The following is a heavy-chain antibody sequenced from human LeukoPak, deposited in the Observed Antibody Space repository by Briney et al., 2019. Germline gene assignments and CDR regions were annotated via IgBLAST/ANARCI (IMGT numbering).Heavy chain of an antibody. J-gene: IGHJ4*02. CDR2: TYYSGTT. CDR3: ARHRRISNWYVDF. V-gene: IGHV4-39*01. D-gene: IGHD6-13*01. Sequence: PSETLSLTCTVSGGSISSDSNFFWGWIRQPPGKGLDWIGITYYSGTTYYNPSLESRVTIFVDTSKNLFSLRLTSVTAADTAVYYCARHRRISNWYVDFWGQGTLLTVSS. CDR1: GGSISSDSNFF.